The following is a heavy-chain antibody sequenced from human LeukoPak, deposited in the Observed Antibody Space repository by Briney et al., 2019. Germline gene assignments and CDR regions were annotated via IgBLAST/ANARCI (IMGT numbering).Heavy chain of an antibody. J-gene: IGHJ5*02. D-gene: IGHD6-19*01. Sequence: GASVKVSCKASGYTFTGYYMHWVRQAPGQGLEWMGRINPNSGGTNYAQKFQGRVTMTRDTSISTAYMELSRLRSDDTAVYYCARGQRWLGTADHWFDPWGQGTLVTVSS. CDR3: ARGQRWLGTADHWFDP. V-gene: IGHV1-2*06. CDR1: GYTFTGYY. CDR2: INPNSGGT.